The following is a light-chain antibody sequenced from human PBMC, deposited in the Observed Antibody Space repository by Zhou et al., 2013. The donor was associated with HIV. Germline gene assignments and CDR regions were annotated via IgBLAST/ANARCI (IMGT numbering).Light chain of an antibody. CDR1: QSISSW. Sequence: DIQMTQSPSSLSASVGDRVTITCRASQSISSWLAWYQHKPGRAPRLLIYKASHLESGVPSRFSGSGSGTDFSLTISSLQPEDFATYYCQQLYSYPNTFGGGTKVEIK. CDR2: KAS. J-gene: IGKJ4*01. CDR3: QQLYSYPNT. V-gene: IGKV1-5*03.